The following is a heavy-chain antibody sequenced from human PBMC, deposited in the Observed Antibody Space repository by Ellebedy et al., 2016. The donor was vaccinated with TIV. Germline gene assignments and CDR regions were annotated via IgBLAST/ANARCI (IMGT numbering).Heavy chain of an antibody. CDR3: ARAFSTFEYYNILTGYFWFDP. J-gene: IGHJ5*02. CDR2: IDSSGST. CDR1: GGSISSYY. Sequence: SETLSLTCTVSGGSISSYYWSWIRQTPGQGLEWIAYIDSSGSTNYNPSLKSRVTISVDTSKNQFSLKLNSVTAADTAVYYCARAFSTFEYYNILTGYFWFDPWGQGTLVTVST. D-gene: IGHD3-9*01. V-gene: IGHV4-59*01.